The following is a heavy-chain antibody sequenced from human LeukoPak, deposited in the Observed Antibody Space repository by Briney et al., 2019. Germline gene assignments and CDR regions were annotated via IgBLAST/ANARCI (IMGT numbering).Heavy chain of an antibody. CDR1: GGSISSSSYY. D-gene: IGHD5-12*01. CDR2: IYYSGRT. Sequence: KPSETLSLTCTVSGGSISSSSYYWGWIRQPPGKGLEWIGSIYYSGRTYYNPSLKSRVTISVDTSKNQFSLKLSSVTAADTAVYYCARLRSGYDRDYWGQGTLVTVSS. CDR3: ARLRSGYDRDY. J-gene: IGHJ4*02. V-gene: IGHV4-39*07.